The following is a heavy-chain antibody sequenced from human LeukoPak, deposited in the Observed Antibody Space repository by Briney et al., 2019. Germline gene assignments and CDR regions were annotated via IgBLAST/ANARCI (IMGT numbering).Heavy chain of an antibody. Sequence: GESLKISCKGSGFSLTNYWIGWVRQVPGKGLDWMGIIYPGDPDTRYSPSFQGQVTISADKSINTAHLQWSSLKASDTAMYYCARQYCGGDCYPEPDDFDIWGQGTMVTVSS. CDR1: GFSLTNYW. D-gene: IGHD2-21*02. CDR2: IYPGDPDT. CDR3: ARQYCGGDCYPEPDDFDI. J-gene: IGHJ3*02. V-gene: IGHV5-51*01.